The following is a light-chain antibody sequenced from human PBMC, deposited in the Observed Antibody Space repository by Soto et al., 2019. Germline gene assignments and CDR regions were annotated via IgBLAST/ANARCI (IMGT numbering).Light chain of an antibody. CDR1: SSDVGGYNY. CDR2: DVS. V-gene: IGLV2-11*01. CDR3: CSYAGSYTYAV. J-gene: IGLJ2*01. Sequence: QSVLTQPPAVSGSPGQSVTISCTGTSSDVGGYNYVSWYQQHPGKAPKLMIYDVSKRPSGVPDRFSGSKSGNTASLTISGLHAEDEADYYCCSYAGSYTYAVFGGGTQLTVL.